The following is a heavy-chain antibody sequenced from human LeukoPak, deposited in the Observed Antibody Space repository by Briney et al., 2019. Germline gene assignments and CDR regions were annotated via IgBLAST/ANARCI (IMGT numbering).Heavy chain of an antibody. D-gene: IGHD5-12*01. CDR1: GESFSGYF. CDR3: ARKSGYARDY. V-gene: IGHV4-34*01. Sequence: SETLSLTCAVYGESFSGYFWNWVRQPPGKGLEWIGEINHSGSTSNHNPSLKSRVTMSVDTSKNQFSLKLSSVTAADTAVYYCARKSGYARDYWGQGTLVTVSS. J-gene: IGHJ4*02. CDR2: INHSGSTS.